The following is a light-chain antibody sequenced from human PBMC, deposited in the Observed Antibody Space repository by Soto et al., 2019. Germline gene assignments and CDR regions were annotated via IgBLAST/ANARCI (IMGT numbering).Light chain of an antibody. J-gene: IGKJ2*01. CDR2: WAS. CDR1: QSVLYSSNNKNY. V-gene: IGKV4-1*01. Sequence: DIVMTQSPDSLAVSLGERATINCKSSQSVLYSSNNKNYLAWYQQKPGQPPKLLIYWASTRESGVPDRFSGSGSGTDFTLTTSSLQAEDVAVYYCQQYYSTPPYTFGKGTKLEIK. CDR3: QQYYSTPPYT.